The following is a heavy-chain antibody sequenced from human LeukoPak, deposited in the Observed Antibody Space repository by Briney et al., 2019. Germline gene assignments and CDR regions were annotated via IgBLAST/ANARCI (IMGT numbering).Heavy chain of an antibody. CDR2: ISYDGSNK. Sequence: GRSLRLSCAASGFTFSSYAMHWVRQAPGKGLEWVAVISYDGSNKYYADSVKGRFTISRDNSKNTLYLQMNSLRAEDTAVYYCAREGGLGGYYDSSGYSAFDCWGQGTLVTVSS. V-gene: IGHV3-30-3*01. CDR1: GFTFSSYA. D-gene: IGHD3-22*01. J-gene: IGHJ4*02. CDR3: AREGGLGGYYDSSGYSAFDC.